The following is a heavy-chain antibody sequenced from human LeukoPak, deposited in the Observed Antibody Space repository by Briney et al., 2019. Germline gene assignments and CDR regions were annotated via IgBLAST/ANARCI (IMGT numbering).Heavy chain of an antibody. D-gene: IGHD5-18*01. CDR1: GFSFRSYE. Sequence: GGSLRLSCAASGFSFRSYEMKWVRQAPGKGLEWVSSISSSSSYIYYADSVKGRFTISRDNAKNSLYLQMNSLRAEDTAVYYCARHKWSGYGCLDYWGQGTLVTVSS. J-gene: IGHJ4*02. CDR2: ISSSSSYI. V-gene: IGHV3-21*01. CDR3: ARHKWSGYGCLDY.